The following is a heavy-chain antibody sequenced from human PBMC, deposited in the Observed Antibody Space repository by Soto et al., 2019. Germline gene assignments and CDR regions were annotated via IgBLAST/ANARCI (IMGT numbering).Heavy chain of an antibody. CDR2: FDPEDCET. D-gene: IGHD1-26*01. J-gene: IGHJ5*02. CDR3: ATLEYSGSFTGWCDP. Sequence: ASVKVSCKFSGYTLTELSMHWVRQAPGKGLEWIGSFDPEDCETIYAQQFKGRVIMTEDTSTDQDEMDLSSLRSEDPAVYDCATLEYSGSFTGWCDPWG. CDR1: GYTLTELS. V-gene: IGHV1-24*01.